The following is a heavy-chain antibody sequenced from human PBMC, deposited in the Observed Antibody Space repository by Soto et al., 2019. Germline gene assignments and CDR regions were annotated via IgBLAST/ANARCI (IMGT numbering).Heavy chain of an antibody. CDR1: GYTFTSYA. CDR2: INAGNGNT. Sequence: QVQLVQSGAEVKKPGASVKVSCKASGYTFTSYAMHWVRQAPGQRLEWMGWINAGNGNTKYSQKFQGRVTITRDTSASTAYMELSSLRPEDTAVYYCSRVKGVPGTTGGGWFDPWGQGTLVTVSS. CDR3: SRVKGVPGTTGGGWFDP. V-gene: IGHV1-3*01. J-gene: IGHJ5*02. D-gene: IGHD1-7*01.